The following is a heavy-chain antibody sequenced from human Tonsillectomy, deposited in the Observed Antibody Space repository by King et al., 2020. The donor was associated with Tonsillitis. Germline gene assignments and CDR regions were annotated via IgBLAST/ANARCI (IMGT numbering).Heavy chain of an antibody. Sequence: TLKESGPALVKPTQTLTLTCTFSGFSLSTSGMCVSWILQPPGKALEWLALIDWDDDKCYSTSLKTRLTISKDTTKNQVVLTMTNMDPVETATYYCARISSGWDFHYFDYWGQGTLVTVSS. D-gene: IGHD6-19*01. CDR2: IDWDDDK. V-gene: IGHV2-70*01. CDR1: GFSLSTSGMC. CDR3: ARISSGWDFHYFDY. J-gene: IGHJ4*02.